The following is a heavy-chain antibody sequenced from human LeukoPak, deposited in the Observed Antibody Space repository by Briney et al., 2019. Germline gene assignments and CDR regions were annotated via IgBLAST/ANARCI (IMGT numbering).Heavy chain of an antibody. CDR3: AKDYGDYNLDY. CDR2: ISYDGNKK. D-gene: IGHD4-17*01. CDR1: GFTFSRYG. J-gene: IGHJ4*02. V-gene: IGHV3-30*18. Sequence: GGSLRLSCAASGFTFSRYGMHWVRQAPGKGLEWVAGISYDGNKKDYPDSVKGRFTISRDNSENTLYLQMNSLRAEDTAVYYCAKDYGDYNLDYWGQGILVAVSS.